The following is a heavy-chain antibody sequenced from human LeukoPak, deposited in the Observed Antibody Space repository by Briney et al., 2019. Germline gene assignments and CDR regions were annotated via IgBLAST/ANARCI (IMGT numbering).Heavy chain of an antibody. CDR2: ISSSGSYI. Sequence: GGSLRLSCAASRFTFSSYSMNWVRQAPGKGLEWVSSISSSGSYIYSADSVKGRFTISRDNAKNSLYLQMNSLRAEDTAVYYCAELGITMIGGVWGKGTTVTISS. V-gene: IGHV3-21*01. CDR1: RFTFSSYS. CDR3: AELGITMIGGV. D-gene: IGHD3-10*02. J-gene: IGHJ6*04.